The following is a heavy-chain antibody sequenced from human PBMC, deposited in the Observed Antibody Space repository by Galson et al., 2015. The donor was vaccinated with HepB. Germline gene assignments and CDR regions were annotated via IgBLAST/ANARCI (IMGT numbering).Heavy chain of an antibody. D-gene: IGHD3-22*01. CDR1: GFSLNADGMS. Sequence: PALVKPTQTLTLPCSFSGFSLNADGMSVSWVRQPPGKALEWLARIDWEDDQYYNTSLKTRLSISKDTSKSRVVLTMTHMAPVDTGTYYCARIPPPPYHNSGYHYDFWGPGTQVTVSS. V-gene: IGHV2-70*11. J-gene: IGHJ4*02. CDR2: IDWEDDQ. CDR3: ARIPPPPYHNSGYHYDF.